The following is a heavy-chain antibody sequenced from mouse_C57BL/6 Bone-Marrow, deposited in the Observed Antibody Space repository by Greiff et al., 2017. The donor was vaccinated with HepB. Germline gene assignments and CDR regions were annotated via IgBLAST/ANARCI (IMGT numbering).Heavy chain of an antibody. J-gene: IGHJ3*01. Sequence: EVQRVESGGGLVQPGESLKLSCESNEYEFPSHDMSWVRKTPEKRLELVAAINSDGGSTYYPDNMERRFIISRDNTKKTLYLQMSSLRSEATALYYCGGHYGSSSWFAYWGQGTLVTVSA. CDR1: EYEFPSHD. V-gene: IGHV5-2*01. CDR3: GGHYGSSSWFAY. CDR2: INSDGGST. D-gene: IGHD1-1*01.